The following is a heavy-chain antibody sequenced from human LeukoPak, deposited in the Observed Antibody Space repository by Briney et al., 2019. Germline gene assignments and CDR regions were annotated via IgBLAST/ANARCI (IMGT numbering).Heavy chain of an antibody. CDR1: GGSISSYY. Sequence: PSETLSLTCTVSGGSISSYYWGWIRQPAGKGLERIGRIYTSGSTNYTPSLKSRVTMSVDTSKNQFSLKLSSVTAADTAVYYCARSSLDSSGYYLYWYFDLWGRGTLVTVSS. CDR2: IYTSGST. D-gene: IGHD3-22*01. J-gene: IGHJ2*01. V-gene: IGHV4-4*07. CDR3: ARSSLDSSGYYLYWYFDL.